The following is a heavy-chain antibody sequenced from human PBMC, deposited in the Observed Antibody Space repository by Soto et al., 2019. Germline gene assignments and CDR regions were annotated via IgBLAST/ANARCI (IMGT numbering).Heavy chain of an antibody. D-gene: IGHD3-10*01. CDR1: GFSFKNAW. CDR3: TGLWFGEIHNY. CDR2: IKNKNDGGTI. V-gene: IGHV3-15*07. J-gene: IGHJ4*01. Sequence: VELVESGGGLVKPGGSLTLSCAASGFSFKNAWMNWVRQAPGKGLEWVGRIKNKNDGGTIDYAAFVKGRFTISRDASENTLYLHMNDLKTEDSAVYFCTGLWFGEIHNYWGQGSLVTVSS.